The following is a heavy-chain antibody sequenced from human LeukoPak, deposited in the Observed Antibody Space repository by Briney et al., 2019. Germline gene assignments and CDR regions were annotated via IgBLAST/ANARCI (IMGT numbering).Heavy chain of an antibody. Sequence: HPGGSLRLSCAASGFTFSSYSMHWVRQAPGKGLEWVAFIRYDGSNKYYADSVKGRFTISRDNAKNSLYLQMNSLRAEDTAVYYCARDSYWLGGTIGAFDIWGQGTMVTVSS. CDR1: GFTFSSYS. CDR2: IRYDGSNK. V-gene: IGHV3-30*02. CDR3: ARDSYWLGGTIGAFDI. J-gene: IGHJ3*02. D-gene: IGHD3-10*01.